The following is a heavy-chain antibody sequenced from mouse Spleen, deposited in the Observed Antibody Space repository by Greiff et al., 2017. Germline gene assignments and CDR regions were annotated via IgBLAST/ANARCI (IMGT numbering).Heavy chain of an antibody. CDR1: GFNIKDTY. J-gene: IGHJ3*01. V-gene: IGHV14-3*02. CDR3: ARGVRLAY. CDR2: IDPANVNT. Sequence: VQLQQSGAELVKPGASVKLSCTASGFNIKDTYMHWVKQRPEQGLEWIGRIDPANVNTKYDPKFQGKATITADTSSNTAYLQNSSLTWEDTAVYYCARGVRLAYWGQGTLVTVSA. D-gene: IGHD2-14*01.